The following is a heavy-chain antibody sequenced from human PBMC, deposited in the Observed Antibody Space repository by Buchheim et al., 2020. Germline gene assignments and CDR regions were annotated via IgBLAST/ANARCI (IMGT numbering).Heavy chain of an antibody. Sequence: QVQLQQWGAGLLKPSETLSLTCAVYGGSFSGYYWSWIRQPPGKGLEWIGEINHSGSTNYNPSLKSQVTISVDTSKNQFSLNLSSVTAADTAVYYCARGYYDYVWGSYRYTPYYGMDVWGQGTT. D-gene: IGHD3-16*02. V-gene: IGHV4-34*01. CDR3: ARGYYDYVWGSYRYTPYYGMDV. J-gene: IGHJ6*02. CDR1: GGSFSGYY. CDR2: INHSGST.